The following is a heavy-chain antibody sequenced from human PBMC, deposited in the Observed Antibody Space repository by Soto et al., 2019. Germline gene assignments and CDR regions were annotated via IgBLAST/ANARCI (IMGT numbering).Heavy chain of an antibody. Sequence: ASVKVSCXASGYTFTSYDINWVRQATGQGLEWMGWMNPNSGNTGYAQKFQGRVTMTRNTSISTAYMELSSLRSEDTAVYYCARGPGPPDYYYYYMDVWGKGTTVTVSS. CDR2: MNPNSGNT. CDR1: GYTFTSYD. V-gene: IGHV1-8*01. CDR3: ARGPGPPDYYYYYMDV. J-gene: IGHJ6*03. D-gene: IGHD2-2*01.